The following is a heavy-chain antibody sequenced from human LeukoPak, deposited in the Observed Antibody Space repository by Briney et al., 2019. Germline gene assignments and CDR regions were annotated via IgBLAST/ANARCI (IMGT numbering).Heavy chain of an antibody. D-gene: IGHD3-10*01. J-gene: IGHJ4*02. V-gene: IGHV4-4*07. CDR3: ARDGGEGPGDY. CDR2: IYSSGST. CDR1: GGSISSYY. Sequence: SETLSPTCTVSGGSISSYYWSWIRQHAGKGLEWIGRIYSSGSTNYNPSLKSRVTISVDKSKSQFSLKLSSVTAADTAVYYCARDGGEGPGDYWGQGTLVTVSS.